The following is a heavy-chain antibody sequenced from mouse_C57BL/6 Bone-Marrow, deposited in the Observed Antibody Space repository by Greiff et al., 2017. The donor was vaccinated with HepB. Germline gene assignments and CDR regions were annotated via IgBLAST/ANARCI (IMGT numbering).Heavy chain of an antibody. CDR2: IYPRSGNT. CDR1: GYTFTSYG. V-gene: IGHV1-81*01. J-gene: IGHJ2*01. CDR3: LTPDTTVGDFYN. Sequence: VQLQQSGAELARPGASVKLSCKASGYTFTSYGISWVKQRTGQGLEWIGEIYPRSGNTYYNEKFKGKATLTADKSSSTAYMELRRLTSEDFAVSFCLTPDTTVGDFYNWGQGTTLTVSS. D-gene: IGHD1-1*01.